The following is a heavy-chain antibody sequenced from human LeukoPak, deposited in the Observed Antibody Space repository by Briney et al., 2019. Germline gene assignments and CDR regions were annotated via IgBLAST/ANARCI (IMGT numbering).Heavy chain of an antibody. D-gene: IGHD2-8*01. Sequence: GGSLRLSCAASGFTFSNYAMHWVRQAPGKGLEWVTVISYDGSNKYYADSVKGRFTISRDNSKNTLYLQMNSLRAEDTAVYYCAKDRSCTNNICHGDFDYWGQGTLVTVSS. CDR1: GFTFSNYA. V-gene: IGHV3-30*04. CDR2: ISYDGSNK. J-gene: IGHJ4*02. CDR3: AKDRSCTNNICHGDFDY.